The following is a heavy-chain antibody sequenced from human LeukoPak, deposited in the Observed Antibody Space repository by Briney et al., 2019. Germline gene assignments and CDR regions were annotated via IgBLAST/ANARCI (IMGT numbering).Heavy chain of an antibody. CDR1: GGSISSYY. D-gene: IGHD3-22*01. V-gene: IGHV4-59*01. J-gene: IGHJ3*02. CDR2: IYYSGST. Sequence: SETLSLTCTVSGGSISSYYWSWIRQPPGKGLEWIGYIYYSGSTNYNPSLKSRVTISVDTSKNQFSLKLSSVTAADTAVYYCAVYYYDSSGYPGDFDIWGQGTMVTVSS. CDR3: AVYYYDSSGYPGDFDI.